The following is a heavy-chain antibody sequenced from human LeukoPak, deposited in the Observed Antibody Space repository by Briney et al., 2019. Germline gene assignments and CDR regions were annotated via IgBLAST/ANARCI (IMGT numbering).Heavy chain of an antibody. CDR1: GFTFSRYR. Sequence: GGSLRLSCAASGFTFSRYRMNWVRQAPGKGLEWVSSISTSSSYIYYADSVKGRFTIARDNAKNSLYLQMNSLRAEDTAVYYCARDQWLQSYDYMDVWGKGTTVTISS. CDR3: ARDQWLQSYDYMDV. D-gene: IGHD5-24*01. J-gene: IGHJ6*03. V-gene: IGHV3-21*01. CDR2: ISTSSSYI.